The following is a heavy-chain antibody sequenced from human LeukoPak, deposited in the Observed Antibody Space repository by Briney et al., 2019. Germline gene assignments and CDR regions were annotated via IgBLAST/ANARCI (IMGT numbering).Heavy chain of an antibody. CDR3: ARHSPEYDSSGYYQGWFFDY. CDR1: GGSIRSYY. Sequence: SETLSLTRTDSGGSIRSYYWSWIRQPPGKGLEWIGYIYTSGSTNYNPSLKSRVTISVDTSKNQFSLKLSSVTAADTAVYYCARHSPEYDSSGYYQGWFFDYWGQGTLVTVSS. V-gene: IGHV4-4*09. CDR2: IYTSGST. J-gene: IGHJ4*02. D-gene: IGHD3-22*01.